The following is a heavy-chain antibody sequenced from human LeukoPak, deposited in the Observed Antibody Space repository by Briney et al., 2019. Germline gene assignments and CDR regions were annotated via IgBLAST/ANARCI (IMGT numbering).Heavy chain of an antibody. Sequence: GASVKVSCKASGYTFTAYYIHWVRQAPGQGLEWMGWINPNSGDTNYAQNFQGRVTMTRDTSINTAYMELRRLRSDDTAVFYCARDWYYFGSGNSHQSEYYFDYWGQGTLVTVSS. CDR2: INPNSGDT. J-gene: IGHJ4*02. D-gene: IGHD3-10*01. V-gene: IGHV1-2*02. CDR1: GYTFTAYY. CDR3: ARDWYYFGSGNSHQSEYYFDY.